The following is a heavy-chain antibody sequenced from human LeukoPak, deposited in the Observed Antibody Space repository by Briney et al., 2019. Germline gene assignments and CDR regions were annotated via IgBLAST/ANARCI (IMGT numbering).Heavy chain of an antibody. CDR1: GFTFSSYA. Sequence: GGSLRLSCAASGFTFSSYAMSWVRQAPGKGLEWVSAISGSGGSTYYADSVKGRFTISRDNAKNSLYLQMNSLRAEDTAVYYCASFRRPYWYFDLWGRGTLVTVSS. CDR2: ISGSGGST. CDR3: ASFRRPYWYFDL. V-gene: IGHV3-23*01. J-gene: IGHJ2*01.